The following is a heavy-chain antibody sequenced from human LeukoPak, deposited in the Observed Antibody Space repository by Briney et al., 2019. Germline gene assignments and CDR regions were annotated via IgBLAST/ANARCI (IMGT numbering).Heavy chain of an antibody. Sequence: SETLSLTCTVSGGSISSSSYYWGWIRQPPGKGLEWIGSIYYSGSTYYNPSLKSRVTISVDTSKNQFSLKLSSVTVADTAVYYCARWYYDGSGYRYLDHWGQGSLVTVSS. CDR3: ARWYYDGSGYRYLDH. D-gene: IGHD3-22*01. V-gene: IGHV4-39*07. CDR1: GGSISSSSYY. CDR2: IYYSGST. J-gene: IGHJ4*02.